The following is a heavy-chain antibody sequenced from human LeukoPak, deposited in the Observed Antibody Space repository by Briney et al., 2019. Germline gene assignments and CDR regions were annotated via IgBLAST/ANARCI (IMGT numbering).Heavy chain of an antibody. Sequence: SVKVSCKASGYTLTNYGISWVRQAPGQGLEWMGWISAYNGNTNYAQKLQGRVTMTTDTSTSTAYMELRSLRSDDTAVYYCAISYYDSSGYYYGPYFDYWGQGTLVTVSS. CDR1: GYTLTNYG. CDR2: ISAYNGNT. J-gene: IGHJ4*02. D-gene: IGHD3-22*01. CDR3: AISYYDSSGYYYGPYFDY. V-gene: IGHV1-18*01.